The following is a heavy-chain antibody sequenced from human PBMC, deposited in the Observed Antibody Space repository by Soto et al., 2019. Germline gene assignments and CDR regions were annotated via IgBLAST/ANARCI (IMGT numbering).Heavy chain of an antibody. V-gene: IGHV3-21*06. CDR2: ISSTTNYI. CDR1: GFTLTRYS. Sequence: XGALKLSCAASGFTLTRYSMNWVRQAPGKGLEWVSSISSTTNYIYYGDSMKGRFTISRDNAKNSLYLEMNSLRAEDTAVYYCARESEDLTSNFDYWGQGILVTV. J-gene: IGHJ4*02. CDR3: ARESEDLTSNFDY.